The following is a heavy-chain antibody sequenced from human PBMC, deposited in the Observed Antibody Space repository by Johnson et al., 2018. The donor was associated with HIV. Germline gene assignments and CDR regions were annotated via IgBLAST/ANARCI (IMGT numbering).Heavy chain of an antibody. V-gene: IGHV3-30*04. CDR1: GFTFSSYA. Sequence: QVQLVESGGGVVQPGRSLRLSCAASGFTFSSYAMHWVRQAPAKGLEWVAVISYDGSDKDYADSVKGRFTISRDSSKNTLYLQMNSLRAEDTAVYYCVRRFYDSSAFDIWGQGTLVTVSS. CDR3: VRRFYDSSAFDI. J-gene: IGHJ3*02. D-gene: IGHD3-22*01. CDR2: ISYDGSDK.